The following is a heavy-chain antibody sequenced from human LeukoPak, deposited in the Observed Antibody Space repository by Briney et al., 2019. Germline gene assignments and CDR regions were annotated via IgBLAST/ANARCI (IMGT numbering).Heavy chain of an antibody. CDR3: ATIYYYYYMDV. CDR2: ISSSGESI. D-gene: IGHD3-3*01. J-gene: IGHJ6*03. V-gene: IGHV3-48*03. Sequence: PGGSLRLSCAASGFTFSRHEMNWVRQAPGKGLEWVSFISSSGESIYYADSVKGRLTISRDNAKNSLYLQMNSLRAEDTAIYYCATIYYYYYMDVWGKGTTVTISS. CDR1: GFTFSRHE.